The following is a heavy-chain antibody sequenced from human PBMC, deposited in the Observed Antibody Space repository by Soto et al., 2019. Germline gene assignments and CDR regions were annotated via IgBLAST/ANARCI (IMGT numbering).Heavy chain of an antibody. V-gene: IGHV3-30*18. CDR3: AKGGRQWLVTSDFNY. D-gene: IGHD6-19*01. J-gene: IGHJ4*02. Sequence: VQLVESGGGVVQPGRSLRLSCAASGFTFSDYAMHWVRQAPGKGLEWVAVVSHDGRNTHYADSLKGRFTISRDSSKKTVSLEMTSLRPKDTAVYYCAKGGRQWLVTSDFNYWGQGALVTVSS. CDR1: GFTFSDYA. CDR2: VSHDGRNT.